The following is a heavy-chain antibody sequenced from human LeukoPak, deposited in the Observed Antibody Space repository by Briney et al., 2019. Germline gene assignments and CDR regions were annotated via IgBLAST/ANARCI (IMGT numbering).Heavy chain of an antibody. CDR1: GFTFSCCA. J-gene: IGHJ4*02. Sequence: GRSLRLSCAASGFTFSCCAIHWVRQAPGRGLEWVAVISSDENTKFYADSVKGRFTVYRDNSKKTVWLQMNSLRAEDTAVYYCARAGQQWLVPAAFDYWGQGTLVTVSS. V-gene: IGHV3-30-3*01. D-gene: IGHD6-19*01. CDR2: ISSDENTK. CDR3: ARAGQQWLVPAAFDY.